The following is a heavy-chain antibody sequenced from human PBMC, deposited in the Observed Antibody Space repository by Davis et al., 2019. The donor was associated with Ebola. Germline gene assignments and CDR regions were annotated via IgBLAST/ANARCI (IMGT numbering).Heavy chain of an antibody. CDR1: GGTFSSYA. V-gene: IGHV1-18*01. CDR3: ATWGRYCSGGSCYGMVY. D-gene: IGHD2-15*01. CDR2: ISAYNGNT. Sequence: ASVKVSCKASGGTFSSYAISWVRQAPGQGLEWMGWISAYNGNTNYAQKFQGRVTMTRDTSTSTVYMELSSLRSEDTAVYYCATWGRYCSGGSCYGMVYWGQGTLVTVSS. J-gene: IGHJ4*02.